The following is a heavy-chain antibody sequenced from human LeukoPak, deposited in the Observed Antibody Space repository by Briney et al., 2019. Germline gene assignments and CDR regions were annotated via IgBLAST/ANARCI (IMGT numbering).Heavy chain of an antibody. Sequence: PGGSLRLSCAASGFSFSSSGMHWVRQAPGKGLEWVGFIQYDGNNKHYADSVKGRFTISRDNSKNTLYLQMNSLRAEDTAAYYCGKESTFTGDYWGQGTLVTVSS. CDR2: IQYDGNNK. J-gene: IGHJ4*02. CDR1: GFSFSSSG. V-gene: IGHV3-30*02. CDR3: GKESTFTGDY. D-gene: IGHD1-1*01.